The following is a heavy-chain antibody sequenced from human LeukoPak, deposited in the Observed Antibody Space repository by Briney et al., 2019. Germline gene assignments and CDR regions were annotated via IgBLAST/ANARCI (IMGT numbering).Heavy chain of an antibody. CDR1: GFIFSSYA. CDR2: ISGSGSST. Sequence: GGSLRLSCAASGFIFSSYAMSWVRQAPGKGLEWVSGISGSGSSTYYADSVKGRFTISRDNSKNTLYLQMNSLRAEDTAVYSCAKWDHDYGDNWGQGTLVTVSS. J-gene: IGHJ4*02. CDR3: AKWDHDYGDN. D-gene: IGHD1-26*01. V-gene: IGHV3-23*01.